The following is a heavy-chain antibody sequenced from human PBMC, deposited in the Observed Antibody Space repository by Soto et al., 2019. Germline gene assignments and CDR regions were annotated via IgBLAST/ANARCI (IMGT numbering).Heavy chain of an antibody. V-gene: IGHV1-2*02. Sequence: ASVNVSCKASGSTFPGYYMPWLRQAPGQGLEWMGWINPNSGGTNYAQKFQGRVTMTRDTSISTAYMELSRLRSDDTAVYYCSPGDSYFDYWGQGTLVTVSS. CDR2: INPNSGGT. CDR1: GSTFPGYY. J-gene: IGHJ4*02. CDR3: SPGDSYFDY. D-gene: IGHD3-10*01.